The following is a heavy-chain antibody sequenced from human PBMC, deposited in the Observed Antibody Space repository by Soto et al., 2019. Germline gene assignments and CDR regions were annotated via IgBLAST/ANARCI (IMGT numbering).Heavy chain of an antibody. CDR2: IWNDGSNE. CDR1: GFPFSSFG. D-gene: IGHD2-15*01. Sequence: QVQLVESGGGVVQPGGSLRLSCEASGFPFSSFGIHWVRQAPGKGLEWLAIIWNDGSNEYYADSVKGRFNISRDNSKNTVYLKVSNLRDEDKAVYFCARDQTDSGGYSDSWGQGTLVTVSS. V-gene: IGHV3-33*01. CDR3: ARDQTDSGGYSDS. J-gene: IGHJ4*02.